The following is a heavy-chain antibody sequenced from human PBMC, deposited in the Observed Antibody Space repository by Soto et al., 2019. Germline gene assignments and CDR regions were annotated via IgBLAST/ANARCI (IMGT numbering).Heavy chain of an antibody. Sequence: GGSLRLSCAASGCTVNSNFMSWVRQAPGKGLEWVSMIYSGGETYYADSVKGRFTISRDNSKNTLYLQMNSLRADDTAVYFCAKDRVIGRWLQFHYWGQGTLVTVSS. CDR1: GCTVNSNF. J-gene: IGHJ4*02. D-gene: IGHD5-12*01. CDR2: IYSGGET. V-gene: IGHV3-53*01. CDR3: AKDRVIGRWLQFHY.